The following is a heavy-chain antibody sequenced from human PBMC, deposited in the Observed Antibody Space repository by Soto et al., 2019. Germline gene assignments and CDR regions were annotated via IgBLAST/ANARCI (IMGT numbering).Heavy chain of an antibody. Sequence: SETLSLTCAVYGGSFSGYYWSWIRQPPGKGLEWIGEINHSGSTNYNPSLKSRVTISVDTSKNQFSLKLSSVTAADTAVYYCAIQQRLRYFDRTFDYWGQGTLVTVSS. CDR3: AIQQRLRYFDRTFDY. V-gene: IGHV4-34*01. J-gene: IGHJ4*02. D-gene: IGHD3-9*01. CDR2: INHSGST. CDR1: GGSFSGYY.